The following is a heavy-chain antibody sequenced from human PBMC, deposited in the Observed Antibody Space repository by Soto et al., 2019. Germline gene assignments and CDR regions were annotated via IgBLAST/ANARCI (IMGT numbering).Heavy chain of an antibody. V-gene: IGHV1-3*04. CDR2: INTGNGNT. CDR3: ARMQVPAVGMVVWFDP. D-gene: IGHD6-13*01. Sequence: ASVKVSCKASGYTFTTYTIHWVRQAPGQRLEWMGWINTGNGNTHYSQKFQGRVTITMDASASIAYMELSSLRSEDTAVYYCARMQVPAVGMVVWFDPWGQGTLVTV. CDR1: GYTFTTYT. J-gene: IGHJ5*02.